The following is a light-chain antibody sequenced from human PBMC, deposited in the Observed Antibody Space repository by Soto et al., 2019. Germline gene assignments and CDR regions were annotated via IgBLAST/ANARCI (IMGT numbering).Light chain of an antibody. Sequence: IQLTQSPSSLSASVGDRVTITCRASQGISSYLAWYQQKPGKAPKLLIYAASTLQSGVPSRFSGSGSGTDFTLTISSLQPEDFAVYYCQQYNKWPRTFGQGTRLEIK. J-gene: IGKJ5*01. CDR1: QGISSY. CDR3: QQYNKWPRT. CDR2: AAS. V-gene: IGKV1-9*01.